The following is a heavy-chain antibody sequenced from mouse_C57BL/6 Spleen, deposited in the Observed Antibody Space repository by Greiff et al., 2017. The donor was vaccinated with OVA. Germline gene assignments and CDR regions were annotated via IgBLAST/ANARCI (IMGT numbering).Heavy chain of an antibody. Sequence: DVHLVESGGGLVQPGGSLSLSCAASGFTFTDYYMSWVRQPPGKALEWLGFIRNKANGYTTEYSASVKGRFTISRDNSQSILYLQMNALRAEDSATYYCARYGAVVGMDYWGQGTSVTVSS. CDR2: IRNKANGYTT. V-gene: IGHV7-3*01. D-gene: IGHD1-1*01. CDR1: GFTFTDYY. J-gene: IGHJ4*01. CDR3: ARYGAVVGMDY.